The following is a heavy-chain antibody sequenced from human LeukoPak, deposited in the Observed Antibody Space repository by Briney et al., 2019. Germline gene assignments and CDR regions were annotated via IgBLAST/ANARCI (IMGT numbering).Heavy chain of an antibody. Sequence: GESLKISCKSSGYSFSSYWIGWMRQMPGKGLEWMGIIYPGDSDTRYSPSFQGQVNISADKSITTAYLQWSSLKVSDTAIYYCARSPPGRRGGYYFDNWGQGTLLTVSS. CDR3: ARSPPGRRGGYYFDN. D-gene: IGHD3-10*01. CDR1: GYSFSSYW. V-gene: IGHV5-51*01. J-gene: IGHJ4*02. CDR2: IYPGDSDT.